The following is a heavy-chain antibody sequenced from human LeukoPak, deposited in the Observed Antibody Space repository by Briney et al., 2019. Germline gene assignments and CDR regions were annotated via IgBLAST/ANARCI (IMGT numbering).Heavy chain of an antibody. V-gene: IGHV3-23*01. Sequence: GGSLRLSCAASGFIFNKHAMSWVRQAPGKGLEWVSGLSGSGGSTDYADSVKGRFTVSRDNSKNTLFLQMNSLRAEDTAIYYLAKERCFCPADYWGQGTLVTVSS. CDR2: LSGSGGST. CDR3: AKERCFCPADY. CDR1: GFIFNKHA. J-gene: IGHJ4*02. D-gene: IGHD2-21*01.